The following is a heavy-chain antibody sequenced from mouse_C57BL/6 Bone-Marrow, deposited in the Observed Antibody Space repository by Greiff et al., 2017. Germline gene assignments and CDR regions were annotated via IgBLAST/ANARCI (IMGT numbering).Heavy chain of an antibody. J-gene: IGHJ3*01. CDR3: AREGLYYGSSLAWFAY. D-gene: IGHD1-1*01. Sequence: EVQLQQSGPELVKPGASVKIPCKASGYTFTDYNMDWVKQSHGKSLEWIGDINPNNGGTIYNQKFKGKATLTVDKSSSTAYMELRSLTSEDTAVYYCAREGLYYGSSLAWFAYWGQGTLVTVSA. V-gene: IGHV1-18*01. CDR2: INPNNGGT. CDR1: GYTFTDYN.